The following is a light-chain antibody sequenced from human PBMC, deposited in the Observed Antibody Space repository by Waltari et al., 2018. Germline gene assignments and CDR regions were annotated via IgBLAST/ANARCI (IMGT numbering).Light chain of an antibody. Sequence: EIVMTQSPATLSVSPGERATISCRASPSVSSNFAWYQQKPCQAPRLLIYGTSTRATGIPARFSGSGSGTEFTLTISSLQSEDFAVYYCQQYNNWPLFGGGIKVEIK. V-gene: IGKV3-15*01. CDR3: QQYNNWPL. CDR1: PSVSSN. CDR2: GTS. J-gene: IGKJ4*01.